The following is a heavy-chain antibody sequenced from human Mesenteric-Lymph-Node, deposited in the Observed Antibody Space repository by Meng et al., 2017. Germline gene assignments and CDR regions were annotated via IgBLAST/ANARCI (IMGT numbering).Heavy chain of an antibody. CDR2: IWYDGSNK. CDR1: GFTFSSYG. CDR3: ARSSSYGFLAGAFDI. D-gene: IGHD5-18*01. J-gene: IGHJ3*02. V-gene: IGHV3-33*01. Sequence: GGSLRLSCAASGFTFSSYGMHWVRQAPGKGLEWVAVIWYDGSNKYYADSVKGRFTISGDNSKNTLYLQMNSLRAEDTAVYYCARSSSYGFLAGAFDIWGQGTMVTVSS.